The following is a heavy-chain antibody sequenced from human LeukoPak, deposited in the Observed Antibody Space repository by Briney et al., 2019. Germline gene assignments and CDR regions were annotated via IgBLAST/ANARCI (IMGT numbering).Heavy chain of an antibody. CDR3: AIRLNGPDYYYYGMDV. Sequence: PGGSLRLSCAASGFTFSSYWMHWVRQAPGEGLVWVSRINSDGSSTSYADSVKGRFTISRDNAKNTLYLQMNSLRAEDTAVYYCAIRLNGPDYYYYGMDVWGQGTTVTVSS. V-gene: IGHV3-74*01. CDR1: GFTFSSYW. CDR2: INSDGSST. D-gene: IGHD1-1*01. J-gene: IGHJ6*02.